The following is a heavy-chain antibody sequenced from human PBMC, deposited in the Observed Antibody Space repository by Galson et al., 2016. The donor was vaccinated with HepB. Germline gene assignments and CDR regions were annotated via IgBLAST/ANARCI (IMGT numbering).Heavy chain of an antibody. V-gene: IGHV2-70*04. CDR3: ARMHLNFGYNMDV. Sequence: PALVKPTQTLTLTCTLSGFSLSTSGMRVSWIRQPPGKALEWLARIDWDDDKFYSTSLKTRLTISKDTSKNQVVLTMTNMDPVDTATYYCARMHLNFGYNMDVCGKGTTVTVSS. J-gene: IGHJ6*03. D-gene: IGHD1-20*01. CDR1: GFSLSTSGMR. CDR2: IDWDDDK.